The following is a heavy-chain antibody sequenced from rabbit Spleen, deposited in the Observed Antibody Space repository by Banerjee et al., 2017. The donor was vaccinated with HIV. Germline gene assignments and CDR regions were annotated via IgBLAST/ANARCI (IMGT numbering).Heavy chain of an antibody. CDR1: GVSFSGDSY. V-gene: IGHV1S40*01. CDR3: ARDTSSSVSSYGMDL. CDR2: IDAGSSGYT. D-gene: IGHD1-1*01. J-gene: IGHJ6*01. Sequence: QSLEESGGGLVQPEGSLTLTCIASGVSFSGDSYMCWVRQAPGKGLEWIACIDAGSSGYTYFASWAKGRFTISKTSSTTVTLQMTSLTAADTATYFCARDTSSSVSSYGMDLWGPGTLVTVS.